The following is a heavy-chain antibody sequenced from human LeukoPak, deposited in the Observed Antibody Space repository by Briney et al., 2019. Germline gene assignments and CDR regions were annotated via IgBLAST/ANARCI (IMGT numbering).Heavy chain of an antibody. J-gene: IGHJ4*02. Sequence: PSETLSLTCTVSGGSISSGDYYWSWIRQPPGKGLEWIGYIYYSGSTYYNPSLKSRVTISVDTSKNQFSLKLSSVTAADTAVYYCARGPPESGGYYFDYWGQGTLVTVSS. V-gene: IGHV4-30-4*01. CDR1: GGSISSGDYY. CDR3: ARGPPESGGYYFDY. D-gene: IGHD3-10*01. CDR2: IYYSGST.